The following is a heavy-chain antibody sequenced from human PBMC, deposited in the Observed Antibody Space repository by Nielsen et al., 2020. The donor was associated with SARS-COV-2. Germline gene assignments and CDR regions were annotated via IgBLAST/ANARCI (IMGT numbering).Heavy chain of an antibody. J-gene: IGHJ6*02. V-gene: IGHV1-2*02. D-gene: IGHD2-21*01. Sequence: ASVKVSCKASGYTFTGYYMHWVRQAPGQGLKWMGWINPNSGGTNYAQKFQGRVTMTRDTSISTAYMELSRLRSDDTAVYYCARDAISAHYGMDVWGQGTTVTVSS. CDR2: INPNSGGT. CDR3: ARDAISAHYGMDV. CDR1: GYTFTGYY.